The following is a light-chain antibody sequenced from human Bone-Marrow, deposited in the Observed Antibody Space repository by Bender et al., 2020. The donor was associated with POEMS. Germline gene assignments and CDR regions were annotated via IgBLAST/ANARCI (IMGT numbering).Light chain of an antibody. Sequence: VNWYQHLPGTAPTLLIYANINRPSEIPDRFSGSKDGTTASLTISGLQAEDEADYYCCSYAGSRTYVFGTGTKVTVL. J-gene: IGLJ1*01. CDR3: CSYAGSRTYV. V-gene: IGLV1-40*01. CDR2: ANI.